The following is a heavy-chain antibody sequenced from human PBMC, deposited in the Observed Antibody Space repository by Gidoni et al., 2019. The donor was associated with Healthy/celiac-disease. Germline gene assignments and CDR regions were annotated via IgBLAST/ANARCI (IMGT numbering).Heavy chain of an antibody. D-gene: IGHD2-2*01. CDR1: GFTFSSYG. CDR2: ISYDGSNK. J-gene: IGHJ4*02. V-gene: IGHV3-30*18. CDR3: AKDTDGPLVVVPAAPDY. Sequence: QVQLVESGGGVVQPGRSLRLSCAASGFTFSSYGMHWVRQAPGKGLEWVAVISYDGSNKYYADSVKGRFTISRDNSKNTLYLQMNSLRAEDTAVYYCAKDTDGPLVVVPAAPDYWGQGTLVTVSS.